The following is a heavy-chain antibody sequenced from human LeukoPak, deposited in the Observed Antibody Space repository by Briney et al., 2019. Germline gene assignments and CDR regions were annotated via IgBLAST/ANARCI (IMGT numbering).Heavy chain of an antibody. CDR3: ARRGYDFWSGYHGEAFDI. D-gene: IGHD3-3*01. CDR1: GGSISSSSYY. J-gene: IGHJ3*02. V-gene: IGHV4-39*01. CDR2: IYYSGST. Sequence: SETLSLTCAVSGGSISSSSYYWGWIRQPRGKGLEWIGSIYYSGSTYYNPSLKSRVTISVDTSKNQFSLKLSSVTAADMAVYYCARRGYDFWSGYHGEAFDIWGQGTMVTVSS.